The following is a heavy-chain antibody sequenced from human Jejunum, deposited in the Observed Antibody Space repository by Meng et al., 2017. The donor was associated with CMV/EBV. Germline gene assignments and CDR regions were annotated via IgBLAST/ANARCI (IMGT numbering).Heavy chain of an antibody. D-gene: IGHD2-21*01. Sequence: EVQLVESGGGLVQPGGSLRLSCEAAGFTLSDHWMHWVRQVPGKGLVWVSRINGDGSSTNYADSVKGRFTISRDNAKNTLYLQMNSLRAEDTAVYYCAREIMVEMWCTPLGDWGQGTLFTVSS. V-gene: IGHV3-74*01. CDR2: INGDGSST. CDR3: AREIMVEMWCTPLGD. J-gene: IGHJ4*02. CDR1: GFTLSDHW.